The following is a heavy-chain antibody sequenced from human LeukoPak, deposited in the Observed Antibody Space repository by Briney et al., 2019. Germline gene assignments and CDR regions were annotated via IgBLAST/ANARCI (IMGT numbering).Heavy chain of an antibody. CDR3: AKTTLTGTTLGFGFDY. J-gene: IGHJ4*02. V-gene: IGHV3-30*18. D-gene: IGHD1-7*01. CDR1: GFTFSSYG. CDR2: ISYDGSNK. Sequence: GGSLRLSCAASGFTFSSYGMHWVRQAPGKGLEWVAVISYDGSNKYYADSVKGRFTISRDNSKNTLYLQMNSLRAEDTAVYYCAKTTLTGTTLGFGFDYWGQGTLVTVSS.